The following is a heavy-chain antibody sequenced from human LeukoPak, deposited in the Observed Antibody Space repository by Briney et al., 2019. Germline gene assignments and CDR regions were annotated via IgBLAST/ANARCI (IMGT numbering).Heavy chain of an antibody. CDR2: IYYSGST. J-gene: IGHJ4*02. CDR3: ARGGYYDYVWGSYRSPVFDY. V-gene: IGHV4-59*01. D-gene: IGHD3-16*02. Sequence: SETLSLTCTVSGGSISSYYWSWIRQPPGKGLEWIGYIYYSGSTNYNPSLKSRVTISVDTSKNQFSLKLSSVTAADTAVYYCARGGYYDYVWGSYRSPVFDYWGQGTLVTVSS. CDR1: GGSISSYY.